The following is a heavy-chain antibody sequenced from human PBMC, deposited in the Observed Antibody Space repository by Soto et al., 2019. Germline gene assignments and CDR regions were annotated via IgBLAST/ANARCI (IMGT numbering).Heavy chain of an antibody. CDR3: ARTSLYYYGSGSYYTDYYGMDV. J-gene: IGHJ6*02. CDR2: IDWDDDK. D-gene: IGHD3-10*01. Sequence: SGPTLVNPTQSLTLTCTFSGFSLSTSGMCVSCIRQPPGKALEWLALIDWDDDKYYSTSLKTRLTISKDTSKNQVVLTMTNMYPVDTATYYCARTSLYYYGSGSYYTDYYGMDVWGQGTTVTVSS. CDR1: GFSLSTSGMC. V-gene: IGHV2-70*01.